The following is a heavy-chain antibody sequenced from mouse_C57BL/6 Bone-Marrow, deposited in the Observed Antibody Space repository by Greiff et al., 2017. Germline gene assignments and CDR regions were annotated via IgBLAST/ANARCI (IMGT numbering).Heavy chain of an antibody. Sequence: EVKLQESGGGLVKPGGSLKLSCAASGFTFSDYGMHWVRQAPEKGLEWVAYISSGSSTIYYADTVKGRFTISRDNAKNTLFLQMTSLRSEDTAMYYCARLGGYYPLAYWGQGTLVTVSA. D-gene: IGHD2-3*01. CDR1: GFTFSDYG. J-gene: IGHJ3*01. CDR2: ISSGSSTI. V-gene: IGHV5-17*01. CDR3: ARLGGYYPLAY.